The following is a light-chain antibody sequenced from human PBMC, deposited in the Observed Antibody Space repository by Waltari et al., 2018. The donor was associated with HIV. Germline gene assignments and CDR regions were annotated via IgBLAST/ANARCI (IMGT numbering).Light chain of an antibody. CDR1: TSDKF. CDR2: EAT. J-gene: IGLJ2*01. CDR3: ASHAAENTVV. V-gene: IGLV2-14*01. Sequence: ALRQPASVSGLPGQSRTIYCLGTTSDKFVSWYLLPPGNAPILIIFEATGRPSVVSNRFTASKSGTTASLTISGLHSDDEGLYFCASHAAENTVVFAGGTEVTVL.